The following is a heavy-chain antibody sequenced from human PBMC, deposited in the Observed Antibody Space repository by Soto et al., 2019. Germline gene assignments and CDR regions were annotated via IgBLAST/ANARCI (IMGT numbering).Heavy chain of an antibody. CDR2: IYHSGST. CDR1: GDSITTCGYS. CDR3: ARVFSNFLKYFAS. Sequence: SETLSLTCTLSGDSITTCGYSWGWIRQPPGKGLEWIGFIYHSGSTYYNPSLRSRVTVSADRSKNQFSLRLTSVTAADTAMYYCARVFSNFLKYFASWGQGILVTVSS. D-gene: IGHD1-7*01. V-gene: IGHV4-30-2*01. J-gene: IGHJ4*02.